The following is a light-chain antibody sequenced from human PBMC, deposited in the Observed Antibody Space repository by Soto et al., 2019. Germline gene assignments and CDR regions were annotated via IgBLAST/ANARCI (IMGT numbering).Light chain of an antibody. CDR3: QQYNSYWT. CDR1: QGIRND. J-gene: IGKJ1*01. V-gene: IGKV1-17*01. Sequence: DIQMTQSPSSLSASVGDRVSITCRASQGIRNDLGCYQQKPGKAPKLLIYDASSLESGVPSRFSGSGSGTEFTLTISSLQPDDFATYYCQQYNSYWTFGQGTKVDIK. CDR2: DAS.